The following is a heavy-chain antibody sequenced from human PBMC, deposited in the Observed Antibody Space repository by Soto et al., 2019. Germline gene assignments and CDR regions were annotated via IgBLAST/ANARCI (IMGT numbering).Heavy chain of an antibody. CDR3: ARGRDIVVVPAAINYYGMDV. V-gene: IGHV1-69*01. D-gene: IGHD2-2*02. J-gene: IGHJ6*02. Sequence: QVQLVQSGAEVKKPGSSVKVSCKASGGTFSSYAISWVRQAPGQGLEWMGGIIPIFGTANYAQKFQGRVTIPADESTSTAYMELSSLRSEDTAVYYCARGRDIVVVPAAINYYGMDVWGQGTTVTVSS. CDR1: GGTFSSYA. CDR2: IIPIFGTA.